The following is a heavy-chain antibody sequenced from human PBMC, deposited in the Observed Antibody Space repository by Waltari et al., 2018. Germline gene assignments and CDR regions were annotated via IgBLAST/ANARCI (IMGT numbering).Heavy chain of an antibody. CDR3: AKDDRYPDDVFGL. D-gene: IGHD2-2*02. V-gene: IGHV3-23*01. Sequence: EVQLMESGGGLVQPGGSLRLSCSASALTFSTYVINWVRQAPGKGLEWVCYISGSGAEWYAESVRGRFTISRDNPKNTVFLQMNSLRVEDTALYYCAKDDRYPDDVFGLWGLGTMVTVSS. CDR1: ALTFSTYV. CDR2: ISGSGAE. J-gene: IGHJ3*01.